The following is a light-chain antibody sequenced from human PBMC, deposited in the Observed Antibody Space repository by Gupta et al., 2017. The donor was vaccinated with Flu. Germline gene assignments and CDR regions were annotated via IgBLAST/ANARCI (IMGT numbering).Light chain of an antibody. J-gene: IGLJ3*02. CDR1: VRGGYH. V-gene: IGLV7-43*01. CDR3: LLYFSSPRGWV. Sequence: VRGGYHPHWFQQKPGPSPKPLIYGTTNQPSWTPARFSGSIPGTTAALTMSGLQSEDEADYYCLLYFSSPRGWVFGGGTKLTVL. CDR2: GTT.